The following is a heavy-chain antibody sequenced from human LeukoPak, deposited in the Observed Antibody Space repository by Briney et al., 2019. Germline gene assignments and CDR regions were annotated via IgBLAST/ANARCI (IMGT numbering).Heavy chain of an antibody. CDR2: ISSSGSTI. CDR3: ARDGIAARNSMYYFDY. CDR1: GFTFSDYY. D-gene: IGHD6-6*01. J-gene: IGHJ4*02. Sequence: GGSLRLSCAASGFTFSDYYMSWICQAPGKGLEWVSYISSSGSTIYYADSVKGRFTISRDDAKNSLYLQMNSLRAEDTAVYYCARDGIAARNSMYYFDYWGQGTLVTVSS. V-gene: IGHV3-11*01.